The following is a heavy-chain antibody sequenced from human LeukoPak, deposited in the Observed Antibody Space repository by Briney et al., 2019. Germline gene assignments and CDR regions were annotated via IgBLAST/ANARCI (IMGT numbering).Heavy chain of an antibody. D-gene: IGHD4-17*01. CDR3: AKATTFYGDYGDY. J-gene: IGHJ4*02. Sequence: GGSLRLSCAASGFTFSNYAMNWVRQAPGKGLEWVSGISGSGGSTYYPDYVKGRFTISRDNSENTVYLQLNSLTDEDTAIYYCAKATTFYGDYGDYWGQGTLVTVSS. CDR1: GFTFSNYA. CDR2: ISGSGGST. V-gene: IGHV3-23*01.